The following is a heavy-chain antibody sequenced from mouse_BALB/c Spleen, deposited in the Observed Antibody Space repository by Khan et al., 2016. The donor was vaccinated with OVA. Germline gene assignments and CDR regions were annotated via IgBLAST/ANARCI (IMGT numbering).Heavy chain of an antibody. Sequence: QVQLKESGPGLVAPSQTLSITCTVSGFSLTSYGVHWVRQPPGKGLEWLGVIWAGGSTNHNSALMSRLSTSKDNSKSQVFLKMNRLQTEDTAMYYGARAFYYGAWFAYWGQGTLVTVSA. V-gene: IGHV2-9*02. J-gene: IGHJ3*01. CDR1: GFSLTSYG. CDR2: IWAGGST. D-gene: IGHD1-1*01. CDR3: ARAFYYGAWFAY.